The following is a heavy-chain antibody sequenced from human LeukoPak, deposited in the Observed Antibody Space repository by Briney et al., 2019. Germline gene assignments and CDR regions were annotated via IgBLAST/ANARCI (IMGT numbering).Heavy chain of an antibody. CDR2: ISWNSGSI. CDR1: GFTFDDYA. J-gene: IGHJ4*01. CDR3: VREGFCFFDF. Sequence: GGSLRLSCAASGFTFDDYAMHWVRQAPGKGLEWVSGISWNSGSIGYADSVKGRFTIFRDNAKDSVYLQMNSLRAEDSATYYCVREGFCFFDFWGQGTLVTVSS. V-gene: IGHV3-9*01. D-gene: IGHD2-15*01.